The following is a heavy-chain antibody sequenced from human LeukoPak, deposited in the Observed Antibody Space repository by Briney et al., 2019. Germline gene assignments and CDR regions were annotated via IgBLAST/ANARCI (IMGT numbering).Heavy chain of an antibody. Sequence: ASVKVSCKASGYTFTGYYLHWVRQAPGQGLEWMGWIHPNSGGTNYAQKFQGRVTMTRDTSISTAYMELSSLRSDDTAVYFCARLASGPGGGQGTLVTVSS. CDR1: GYTFTGYY. CDR3: ARLASGPG. J-gene: IGHJ1*01. V-gene: IGHV1-2*02. D-gene: IGHD6-6*01. CDR2: IHPNSGGT.